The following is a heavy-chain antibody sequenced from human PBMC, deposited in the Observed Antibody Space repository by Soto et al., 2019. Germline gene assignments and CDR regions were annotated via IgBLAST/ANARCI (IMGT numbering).Heavy chain of an antibody. Sequence: QVQLVESGGGVVQPGRSLRLSCAASGFTFISYAMHGFRKAPGRGREGVAVISEDGSNKYYADSVKGRFTISRDNSKNTLDLQMTSRRDEDTAGYYCARDREASSGYSVWYFDLWGRGTLVTVSS. CDR3: ARDREASSGYSVWYFDL. CDR1: GFTFISYA. D-gene: IGHD3-22*01. V-gene: IGHV3-30-3*01. J-gene: IGHJ2*01. CDR2: ISEDGSNK.